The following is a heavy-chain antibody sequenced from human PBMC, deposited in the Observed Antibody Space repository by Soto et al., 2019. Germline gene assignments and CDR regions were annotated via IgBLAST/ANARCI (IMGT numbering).Heavy chain of an antibody. CDR3: TRADGDDFRSGNGLDV. Sequence: AAVKVSCKASGYTFTGYYMHWVRQAPGQGLEWMGWINPNSGGTKSAQKFQGRVTMTSDTSISTAYMELRRLTSDDTAVYFCTRADGDDFRSGNGLDVWGQGSTVTVYS. J-gene: IGHJ6*02. D-gene: IGHD3-3*01. CDR2: INPNSGGT. CDR1: GYTFTGYY. V-gene: IGHV1-2*02.